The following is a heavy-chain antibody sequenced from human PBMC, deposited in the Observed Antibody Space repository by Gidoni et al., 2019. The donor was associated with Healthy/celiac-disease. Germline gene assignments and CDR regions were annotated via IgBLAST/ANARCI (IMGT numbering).Heavy chain of an antibody. CDR3: ARDLASWFDY. CDR2: IYYSGST. Sequence: QVQLQESGPGLVKPSETLSLTCTVPGGSISSYYWSWIRQPPGKGLEWIGYIYYSGSTNYNPSLKSRVTISVDTSKNQFSLKLSSVTAADTAVYYCARDLASWFDYWGQGTLVTVSS. J-gene: IGHJ4*02. V-gene: IGHV4-59*01. CDR1: GGSISSYY.